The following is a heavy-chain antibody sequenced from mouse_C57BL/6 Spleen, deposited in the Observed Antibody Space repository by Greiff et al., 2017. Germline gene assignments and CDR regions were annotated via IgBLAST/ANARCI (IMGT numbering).Heavy chain of an antibody. V-gene: IGHV1-64*01. CDR2: IHPNSGST. CDR3: ARNYGSSYGFDY. J-gene: IGHJ2*01. CDR1: GYTFTSYW. D-gene: IGHD1-1*01. Sequence: VQLQQPGAELVKPGASVKLSCKASGYTFTSYWMHWVKQRPGQGLEWIGMIHPNSGSTSYNEKFKSKATLTVDKSSSTASMQLSSLTSEDSAVYYCARNYGSSYGFDYWGQGTTLTVSS.